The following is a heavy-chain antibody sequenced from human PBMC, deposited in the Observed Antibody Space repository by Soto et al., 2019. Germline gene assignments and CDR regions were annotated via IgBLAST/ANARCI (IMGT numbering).Heavy chain of an antibody. CDR2: MSISGTT. CDR3: ARDFAYFDS. J-gene: IGHJ4*02. CDR1: GGSIRGYY. V-gene: IGHV4-4*07. Sequence: ETLSLTCAGSGGSIRGYYWTWIRQPAGKGLEWIGRMSISGTTNHNPSLKSRVTMSVDTSKNHFSLRLSSVTAADTAVYFCARDFAYFDSWGQGNLVTVSS. D-gene: IGHD3-3*01.